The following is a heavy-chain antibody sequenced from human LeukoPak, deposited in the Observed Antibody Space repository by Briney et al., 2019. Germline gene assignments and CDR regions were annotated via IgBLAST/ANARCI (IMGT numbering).Heavy chain of an antibody. CDR3: ARALYSNYVLRFDY. J-gene: IGHJ4*02. CDR1: GGSFSGYY. CDR2: INHSGST. D-gene: IGHD4-4*01. V-gene: IGHV4-34*01. Sequence: PSETLSLTCAVYGGSFSGYYWSWIRQPPGKRLEWIGEINHSGSTNYNPSLKSRVTISVDTSKNQFSLKLSSVTAADTAVYYCARALYSNYVLRFDYWGQGTLVTVSS.